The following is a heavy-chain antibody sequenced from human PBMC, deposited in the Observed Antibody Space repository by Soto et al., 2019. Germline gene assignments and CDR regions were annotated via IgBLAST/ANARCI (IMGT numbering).Heavy chain of an antibody. CDR3: ARSGQVGNWFDP. CDR2: MNPNSGNT. J-gene: IGHJ5*02. CDR1: GYTFSNFG. V-gene: IGHV1-8*02. Sequence: ASVKVSCKASGYTFSNFGISWVRQAPGEGLEWMGWMNPNSGNTGYAQKFQGRVTMTRNTSISTAYMELSSLRSEDTAVYYCARSGQVGNWFDPWGQGTLVTVSS. D-gene: IGHD3-3*01.